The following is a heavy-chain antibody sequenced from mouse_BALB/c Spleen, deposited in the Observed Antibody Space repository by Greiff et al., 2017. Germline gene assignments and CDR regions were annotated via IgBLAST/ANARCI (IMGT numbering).Heavy chain of an antibody. V-gene: IGHV3-6*02. J-gene: IGHJ3*01. CDR1: GYSITSGYY. Sequence: EVQLVESGPGLVKPSQSLSLTCSVTGYSITSGYYWNWIRQFPGNKLEWMGYISYDGSNNYNPSLKNRISITRDTSKNQFFLKLNSVTTEDTATYYCARKGDYGSPFAYWGQGTLVTVSA. CDR3: ARKGDYGSPFAY. D-gene: IGHD1-1*01. CDR2: ISYDGSN.